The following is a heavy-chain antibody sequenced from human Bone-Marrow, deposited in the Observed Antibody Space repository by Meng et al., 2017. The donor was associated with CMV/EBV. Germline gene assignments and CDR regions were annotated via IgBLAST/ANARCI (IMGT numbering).Heavy chain of an antibody. Sequence: SETLSLTCTVSGGSISSSSYYWGWIRQPPGKGLEWIGSIYYSGSTYYNPSHKSRFTISVDTSKNQFALRLSSVTSADTAVYYCARDRVAAAGTHYYYYGMDVWGQGTTVTVSS. CDR3: ARDRVAAAGTHYYYYGMDV. D-gene: IGHD6-13*01. J-gene: IGHJ6*02. CDR2: IYYSGST. CDR1: GGSISSSSYY. V-gene: IGHV4-39*06.